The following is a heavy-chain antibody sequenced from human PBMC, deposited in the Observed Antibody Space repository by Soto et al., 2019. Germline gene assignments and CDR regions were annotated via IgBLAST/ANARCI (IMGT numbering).Heavy chain of an antibody. CDR2: ISYDGSNK. Sequence: PGGSLRLSCAASGFTFSSYGMHWVRQAPGKGLEWVAVISYDGSNKYYADSVKGRFTISRDNSKNTLYLQMNSLRAEDTAVYYCAKDRREFEYYDSSGYYSPLYCWGQGTRVTVSS. CDR3: AKDRREFEYYDSSGYYSPLYC. V-gene: IGHV3-30*18. D-gene: IGHD3-22*01. CDR1: GFTFSSYG. J-gene: IGHJ4*02.